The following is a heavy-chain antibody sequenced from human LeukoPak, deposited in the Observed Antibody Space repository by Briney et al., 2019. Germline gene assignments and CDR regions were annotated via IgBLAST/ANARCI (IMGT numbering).Heavy chain of an antibody. CDR1: GGSFSGYY. CDR2: INHSGST. Sequence: SETLSLTCAVYGGSFSGYYWSWIRQPPGKGLEWIGEINHSGSTNYNPSLKSRVTISVDTSKNRFSLKLSSVTAADTAVYYCARFARERLRYYYYYGMDVWGQGTTVTVSS. J-gene: IGHJ6*02. CDR3: ARFARERLRYYYYYGMDV. D-gene: IGHD1-1*01. V-gene: IGHV4-34*01.